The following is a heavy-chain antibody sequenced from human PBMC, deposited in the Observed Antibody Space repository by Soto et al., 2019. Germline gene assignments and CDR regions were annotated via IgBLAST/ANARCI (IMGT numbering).Heavy chain of an antibody. CDR1: GVSISSGYYY. J-gene: IGHJ6*02. V-gene: IGHV4-39*01. Sequence: PSETLSLTCPVSGVSISSGYYYWSWIRQPPEKGLEWIASISYSGSTYYNPTLKSRLIVSVDTSKSQFSLKLSSVTAADTAVYYCARHNYDGSGFYYYYYGMDVWGQGTTVTVSS. CDR3: ARHNYDGSGFYYYYYGMDV. D-gene: IGHD3-22*01. CDR2: ISYSGST.